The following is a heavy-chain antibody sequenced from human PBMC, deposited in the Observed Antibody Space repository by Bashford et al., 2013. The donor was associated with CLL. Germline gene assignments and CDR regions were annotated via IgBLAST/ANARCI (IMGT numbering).Heavy chain of an antibody. CDR2: IYHTGST. V-gene: IGHV4-59*01. D-gene: IGHD5-18*01. CDR3: ARVPGIQRGNAFDI. Sequence: SETLSLTCTVSGGSISNYFWSWIRQPPGKGLEWIGCIYHTGSTNYNPSLKSRVSISVDTSKNQFSLKVSSVTAADTAVYYCARVPGIQRGNAFDIWGQGTMVTVSS. CDR1: GGSISNYF. J-gene: IGHJ3*02.